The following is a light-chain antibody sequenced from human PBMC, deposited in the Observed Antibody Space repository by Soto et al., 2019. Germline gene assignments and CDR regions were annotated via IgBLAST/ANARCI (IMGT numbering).Light chain of an antibody. V-gene: IGKV3-20*01. CDR1: QSVSSRY. CDR3: HQYDNSPLT. J-gene: IGKJ4*01. CDR2: GAS. Sequence: EIELTQSPGTLSLSPGDTATLSCRASQSVSSRYLGWYQQRPGQAPRLLIYGASSRATGIPDRFSGSGSGTDVTLTISRLEPEDFAVYYCHQYDNSPLTFGGGTKVEIK.